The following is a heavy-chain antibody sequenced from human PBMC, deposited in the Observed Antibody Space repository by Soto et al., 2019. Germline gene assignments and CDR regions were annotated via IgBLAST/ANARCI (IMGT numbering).Heavy chain of an antibody. CDR1: GGTFYTYT. V-gene: IGHV1-69*13. CDR3: ARIPRYSFPASDDLDS. J-gene: IGHJ4*02. D-gene: IGHD5-18*01. CDR2: ITPIYPTT. Sequence: SVKVSCKASGGTFYTYTFSWVRQAPGQGLEWMGRITPIYPTTNYAEKFQGRLTVTADGSTNTAYMELNSLTSEDTAVYYCARIPRYSFPASDDLDSWGQGTLVTVSS.